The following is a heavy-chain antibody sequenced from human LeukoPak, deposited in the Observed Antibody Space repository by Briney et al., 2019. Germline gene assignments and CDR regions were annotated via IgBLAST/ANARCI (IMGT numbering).Heavy chain of an antibody. CDR2: INPNSGGT. J-gene: IGHJ4*02. V-gene: IGHV1-2*06. CDR1: GYTFTGCY. Sequence: ASVKVSCKASGYTFTGCYMHWVRQAPGQGLEWMGRINPNSGGTNYAQKFQGRVTMTRDTSISTAYMELSRLRSDDTAVYYCARGYGSGSYTPVFDYWGQGTLVTVSS. CDR3: ARGYGSGSYTPVFDY. D-gene: IGHD3-10*01.